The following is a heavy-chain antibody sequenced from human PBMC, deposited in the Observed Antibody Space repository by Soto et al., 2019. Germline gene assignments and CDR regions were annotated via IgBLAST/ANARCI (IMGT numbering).Heavy chain of an antibody. V-gene: IGHV3-30-3*01. J-gene: IGHJ5*02. CDR2: ISYDESNK. CDR3: ARARIAAAGTDFLDWFDP. CDR1: GFTFSNYA. Sequence: HPGGSLRLSCAASGFTFSNYAMHWVRQAPGKGLEWVAVISYDESNKYYADSVKGRFTISRDNSKNTLYLQMNSLRAEDTAVYYCARARIAAAGTDFLDWFDPWGQGTLVTVSS. D-gene: IGHD6-13*01.